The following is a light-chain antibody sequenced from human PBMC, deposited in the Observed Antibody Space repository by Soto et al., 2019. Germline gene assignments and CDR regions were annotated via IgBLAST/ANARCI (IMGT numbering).Light chain of an antibody. V-gene: IGKV3-20*01. Sequence: EIVLTQSPGTLSLSPGERATLSCRAGQGVSGSYLAWYQQKPGQAPRLLIYGASNMATGFPDCFSGSGSGTDFTLTISRLEPEDSAVYYCQQYASSPRTFRHGTKGEI. CDR2: GAS. J-gene: IGKJ1*01. CDR3: QQYASSPRT. CDR1: QGVSGSY.